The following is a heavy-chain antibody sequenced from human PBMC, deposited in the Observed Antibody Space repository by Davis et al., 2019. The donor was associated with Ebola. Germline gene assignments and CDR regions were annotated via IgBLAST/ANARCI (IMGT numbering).Heavy chain of an antibody. CDR2: ISSSSSYI. V-gene: IGHV3-21*01. D-gene: IGHD5-24*01. CDR3: ARESVEMAKPFDY. Sequence: PGGSLRLSCAASGFTFSSYNMNWVRQAPGKGLEWVSSISSSSSYIYYADAVKGRFTISRDNAKNSLYLQMNSLRAEDTAVYYCARESVEMAKPFDYWGQGTLVTVSS. J-gene: IGHJ4*02. CDR1: GFTFSSYN.